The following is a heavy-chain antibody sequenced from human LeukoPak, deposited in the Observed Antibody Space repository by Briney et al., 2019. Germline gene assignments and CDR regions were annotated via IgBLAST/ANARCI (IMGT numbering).Heavy chain of an antibody. CDR3: ACPLWFGDLPGAFDI. V-gene: IGHV4-59*01. D-gene: IGHD3-10*01. CDR2: IYYSGST. J-gene: IGHJ3*02. Sequence: SETLSLTCTVSGGSISSYYWSWIRQPPGKGLEWIGYIYYSGSTNYNPSLKSRVTISVDTSKNQFSLKLSSVTAADTAVYYCACPLWFGDLPGAFDIWGQGIMVTVSS. CDR1: GGSISSYY.